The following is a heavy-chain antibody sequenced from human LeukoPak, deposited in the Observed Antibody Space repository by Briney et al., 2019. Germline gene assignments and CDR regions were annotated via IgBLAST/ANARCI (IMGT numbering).Heavy chain of an antibody. CDR1: GGSIRSGIYY. D-gene: IGHD3-10*01. CDR2: IDTSGST. J-gene: IGHJ5*02. V-gene: IGHV4-61*02. CDR3: ARYTSYYGSGSYLGWFDP. Sequence: MTSETLSLTCTVSGGSIRSGIYYWSWIRQPAGKGLEWIGRIDTSGSTNYNPSLKRRVTISADTSGNLFSLKVISVTAADTAVYYCARYTSYYGSGSYLGWFDPWGQGTLVTVSS.